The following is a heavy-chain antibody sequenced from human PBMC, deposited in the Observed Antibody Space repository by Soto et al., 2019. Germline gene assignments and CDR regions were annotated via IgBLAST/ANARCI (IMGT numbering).Heavy chain of an antibody. J-gene: IGHJ5*01. Sequence: PSETLSLTCTVSGGSLSGHYWSWIRQSPSKGLEWIAYIYYSGTTNYNPSLRSKVTITLDMSTNQYYLRFNSITAADTAVYYCVRTLTSGRQDSWGQGTLVTVS. CDR1: GGSLSGHY. CDR2: IYYSGTT. V-gene: IGHV4-59*11. CDR3: VRTLTSGRQDS. D-gene: IGHD3-10*01.